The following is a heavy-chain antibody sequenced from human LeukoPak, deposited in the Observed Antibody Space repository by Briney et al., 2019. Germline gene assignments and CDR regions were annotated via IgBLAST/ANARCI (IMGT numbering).Heavy chain of an antibody. D-gene: IGHD3-3*01. Sequence: ASVKVSCKASGYTFTGYYMHWVRQAPGQGLEWMGWINPNSGGTNYAQKFQGRVTMTRDTSISTAYMELSRLRSDDTAVYYCARGPYYDFWSGYLGSDNWFDPWGQGTLVTVSP. CDR2: INPNSGGT. CDR3: ARGPYYDFWSGYLGSDNWFDP. CDR1: GYTFTGYY. J-gene: IGHJ5*02. V-gene: IGHV1-2*02.